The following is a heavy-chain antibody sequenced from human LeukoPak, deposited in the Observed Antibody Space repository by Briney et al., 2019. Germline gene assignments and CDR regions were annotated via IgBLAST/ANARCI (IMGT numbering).Heavy chain of an antibody. J-gene: IGHJ4*02. V-gene: IGHV1-69*04. Sequence: ASVKVSCKASGGTFSSYAISWVRQAPGQGLEWMGRIIPILGIANYAQKFQGRVTMTRDTSTSTVYMELSSLRSEDTAVYYCARGGLWFGELLNYWGQGTLVTVSS. CDR3: ARGGLWFGELLNY. CDR1: GGTFSSYA. CDR2: IIPILGIA. D-gene: IGHD3-10*01.